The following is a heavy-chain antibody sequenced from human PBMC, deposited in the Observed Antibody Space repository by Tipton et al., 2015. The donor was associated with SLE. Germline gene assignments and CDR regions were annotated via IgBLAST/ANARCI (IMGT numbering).Heavy chain of an antibody. D-gene: IGHD3-22*01. Sequence: SLRLSCGASGFTFSTYGMHWVRQAPGKGLEWVAVIWFDGSNKYYADPVKGRFTISRDNSKNTLYLQMNSLRAEDTAVYYCAKDLTMIVGDASDIWGQGAMVTVAS. V-gene: IGHV3-33*06. J-gene: IGHJ3*02. CDR1: GFTFSTYG. CDR3: AKDLTMIVGDASDI. CDR2: IWFDGSNK.